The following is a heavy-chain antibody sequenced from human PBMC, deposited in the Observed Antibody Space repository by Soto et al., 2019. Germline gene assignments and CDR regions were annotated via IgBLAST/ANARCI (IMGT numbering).Heavy chain of an antibody. D-gene: IGHD1-1*01. CDR2: ISAHNGNT. Sequence: QVHLVQSGAEVKKPGASVKVSCKGSGYDFTTYGITWVRQAPGQGLEWMAWISAHNGNTDYAQKLRGRVTVTRETPTSTAYMERSSVRSDDTAVYYCSRGRYGDYWGQGALVSASS. CDR3: SRGRYGDY. J-gene: IGHJ4*02. V-gene: IGHV1-18*01. CDR1: GYDFTTYG.